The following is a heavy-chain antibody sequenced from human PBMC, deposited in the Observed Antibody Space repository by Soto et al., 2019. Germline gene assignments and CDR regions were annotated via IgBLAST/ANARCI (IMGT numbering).Heavy chain of an antibody. CDR3: ARDLGSYDLAY. D-gene: IGHD2-2*01. CDR1: GYTFTSYY. Sequence: ASVKVSCKASGYTFTSYYMYWVRQAPGQGLEWMGIINPSGGSTSYAQKFQGRVTMTRDTSTSTVYMELSSLRSEDTAVYYCARDLGSYDLAYWGQGTLVTVSS. V-gene: IGHV1-46*01. J-gene: IGHJ4*02. CDR2: INPSGGST.